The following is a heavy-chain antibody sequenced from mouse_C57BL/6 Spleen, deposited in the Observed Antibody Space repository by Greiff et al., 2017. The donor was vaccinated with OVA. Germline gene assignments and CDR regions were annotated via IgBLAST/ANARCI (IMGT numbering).Heavy chain of an antibody. Sequence: EVQRVESGPELVKPGASVKISCKASGYSFTGYYMNWVKQSPEKSLEWIGEINPSTGGTTYNQKFKAKATLTVDKSSSTAYMQLKSLTSEDSAVYYCARWNYGKAFAYWGQGTLVTVSA. J-gene: IGHJ3*01. V-gene: IGHV1-42*01. D-gene: IGHD2-1*01. CDR1: GYSFTGYY. CDR2: INPSTGGT. CDR3: ARWNYGKAFAY.